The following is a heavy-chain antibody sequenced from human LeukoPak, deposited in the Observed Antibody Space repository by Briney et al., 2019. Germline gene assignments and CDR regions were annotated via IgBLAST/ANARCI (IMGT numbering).Heavy chain of an antibody. CDR1: RFTFSSYA. V-gene: IGHV3-23*01. J-gene: IGHJ4*02. Sequence: GGSLRLSCAASRFTFSSYAMNWVRQAPGKGLEGVSSISGSGGITYYADSVKGRFTISRDNSKNTLYLQMHSLRAEDTALYYCTKSGPGGTYDSGSYYSSFDYWGQGTLVTVSS. D-gene: IGHD3-22*01. CDR3: TKSGPGGTYDSGSYYSSFDY. CDR2: ISGSGGIT.